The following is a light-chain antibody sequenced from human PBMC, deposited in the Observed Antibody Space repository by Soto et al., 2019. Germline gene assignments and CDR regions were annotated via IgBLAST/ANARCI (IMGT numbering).Light chain of an antibody. CDR1: QGISNY. V-gene: IGKV1-33*01. J-gene: IGKJ5*01. CDR3: QQYDNLPIT. CDR2: DAS. Sequence: DIQMTQSPSSLSASVGDRVTITCQASQGISNYLNWYQQKPGKAPKLLIYDASNLEAGVPSRFSGSGSGTDFTFTISSLQPEDIATYYCQQYDNLPITFGQGTRLVIK.